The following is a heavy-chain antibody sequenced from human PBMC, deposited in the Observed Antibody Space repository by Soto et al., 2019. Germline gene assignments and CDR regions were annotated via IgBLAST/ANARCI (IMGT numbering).Heavy chain of an antibody. Sequence: EVQLLESGGGLVQPGGSLRLSCAASGFTFSSYAMSWVRQAPGKGLEWVSAISGSGGSTYYADSVKGRFTISRDNSKNTLYLQMNSLRAEDTAVYYCAKDQTREDQLLWAPFDPWGQGTLVTVSS. CDR2: ISGSGGST. J-gene: IGHJ5*02. CDR1: GFTFSSYA. D-gene: IGHD2-2*01. V-gene: IGHV3-23*01. CDR3: AKDQTREDQLLWAPFDP.